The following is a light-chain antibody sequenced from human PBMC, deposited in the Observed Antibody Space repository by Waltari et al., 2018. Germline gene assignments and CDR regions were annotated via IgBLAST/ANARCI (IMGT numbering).Light chain of an antibody. V-gene: IGKV1-5*03. CDR2: KAS. CDR3: QQYKTYWT. Sequence: DIQMTQSPSTLSASVGDRVTITCRASQSISTWLAWYKQKPGKAPNLLIYKASTLESGVPSRFSGSGSGTEFTLTISSLQPDDFATYYCQQYKTYWTFGQGTKVEIK. J-gene: IGKJ1*01. CDR1: QSISTW.